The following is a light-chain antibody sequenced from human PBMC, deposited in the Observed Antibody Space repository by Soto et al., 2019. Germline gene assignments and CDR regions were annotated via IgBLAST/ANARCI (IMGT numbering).Light chain of an antibody. J-gene: IGKJ1*01. CDR3: QQSYIDPWT. V-gene: IGKV1-5*01. CDR2: DAS. Sequence: DIQMTQSPSTLCASVGDTLTVTCRASQSVSGWLAWYQQKTGEAPKLLIYDASALQRGVPSRFSAVGSGTEFTLSINSLLTEDFETDYRQQSYIDPWTFGQGTKVEIK. CDR1: QSVSGW.